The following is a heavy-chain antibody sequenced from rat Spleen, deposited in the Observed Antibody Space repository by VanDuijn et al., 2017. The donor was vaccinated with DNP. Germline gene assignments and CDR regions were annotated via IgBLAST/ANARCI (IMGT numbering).Heavy chain of an antibody. CDR1: GFTFSNYD. CDR2: ISPSGGTT. Sequence: EVQLVESGGGLVQPGRSLKLSCAVSGFTFSNYDMAWVRQAPTKGLEWVASISPSGGTTYYRDSVKGRFTVSRDNAKSSLYLQMDSLRSEDTATYYCARFMYTTDYYNVRVYAMDAWGQGTSVTVSS. D-gene: IGHD1-6*01. V-gene: IGHV5-25*01. CDR3: ARFMYTTDYYNVRVYAMDA. J-gene: IGHJ4*01.